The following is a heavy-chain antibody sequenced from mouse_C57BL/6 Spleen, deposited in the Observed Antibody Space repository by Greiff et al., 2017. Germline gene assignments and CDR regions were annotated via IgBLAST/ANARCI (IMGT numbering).Heavy chain of an antibody. CDR1: GFTFSDYG. CDR3: ARAYDDWYFDV. D-gene: IGHD2-3*01. J-gene: IGHJ1*03. V-gene: IGHV5-17*01. Sequence: EVMLVESGGGLVKPGGSLKLSCAASGFTFSDYGMHWVRQAPEKGLEWVAYISSGSSTIYYADTVKGRFTISRDNAKNTLFLQMTSLRSEDTAMYYSARAYDDWYFDVWGTGTTVTVSS. CDR2: ISSGSSTI.